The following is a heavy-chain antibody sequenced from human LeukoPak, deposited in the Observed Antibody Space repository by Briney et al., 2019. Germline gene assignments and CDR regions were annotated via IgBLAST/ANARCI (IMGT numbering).Heavy chain of an antibody. D-gene: IGHD5-18*01. CDR2: IVVGSGNT. CDR3: AALPEDTAMVYTDY. CDR1: GFTFTGSA. V-gene: IGHV1-58*01. Sequence: SVKVSCKASGFTFTGSAVQWVRQARGQRLEWIGWIVVGSGNTNYAQKFQERVTITRDMSTSTAYMELSSLRSEDTAVYYCAALPEDTAMVYTDYWGQGTLVTVSS. J-gene: IGHJ4*02.